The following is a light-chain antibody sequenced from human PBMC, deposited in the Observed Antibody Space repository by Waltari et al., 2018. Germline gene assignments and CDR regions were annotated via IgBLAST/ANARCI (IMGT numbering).Light chain of an antibody. V-gene: IGKV2-28*01. CDR2: LGS. CDR1: QSLLHSNGYNY. Sequence: DIVVTQCPLSLPVTPGEPASIACRSSQSLLHSNGYNYLDWYLQKPGQSPQLLFLLGSYRASGVPDRFRGRGSGTDFTLKISRVEADDVGVYYCMQSLQALWTFGQGTKVEIK. CDR3: MQSLQALWT. J-gene: IGKJ1*01.